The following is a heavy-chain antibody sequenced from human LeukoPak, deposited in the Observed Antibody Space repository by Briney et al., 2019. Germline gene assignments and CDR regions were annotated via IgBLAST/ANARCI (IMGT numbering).Heavy chain of an antibody. D-gene: IGHD5/OR15-5a*01. CDR2: TYSGGST. V-gene: IGHV3-66*01. Sequence: PGGSLRLSCAASGFTVSSNYMTWVRQAPGKGLEWVSVTYSGGSTYYADSVKGRFTISRDDSKNTLYLQMNSLRAEDTAVYYCARGLAGLDAFDIWGQGTMVTVSS. J-gene: IGHJ3*02. CDR1: GFTVSSNY. CDR3: ARGLAGLDAFDI.